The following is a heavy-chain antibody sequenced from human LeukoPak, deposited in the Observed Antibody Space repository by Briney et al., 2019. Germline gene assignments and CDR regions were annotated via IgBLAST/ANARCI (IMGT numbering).Heavy chain of an antibody. V-gene: IGHV3-11*01. D-gene: IGHD3-22*01. CDR2: ISNSGTTI. CDR1: GFTFSDYY. CDR3: ARHRNGEPYHYDSSGYQS. J-gene: IGHJ5*02. Sequence: GGSLRLSCAAYGFTFSDYYMSWIRQAPGKGLEWVSYISNSGTTIYYADSVQGRFSISRDNAKNLLYLQMNSLRAEDTALYYCARHRNGEPYHYDSSGYQSWGQGTLVTVSS.